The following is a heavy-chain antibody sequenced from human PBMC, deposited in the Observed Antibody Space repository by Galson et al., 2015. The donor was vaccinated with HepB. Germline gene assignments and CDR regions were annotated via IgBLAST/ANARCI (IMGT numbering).Heavy chain of an antibody. Sequence: SVKVSCKASGYTFTSYYMHWVRQAPGQGLEWMGIINPSGGSTSYAQKFQGRVTMTRDTSTSTVYMELSSLRSEDTAVYYCTRDGGIQLWFDPYYGMDVWGQGTTVTVSS. CDR3: TRDGGIQLWFDPYYGMDV. CDR2: INPSGGST. J-gene: IGHJ6*02. D-gene: IGHD5-18*01. CDR1: GYTFTSYY. V-gene: IGHV1-46*03.